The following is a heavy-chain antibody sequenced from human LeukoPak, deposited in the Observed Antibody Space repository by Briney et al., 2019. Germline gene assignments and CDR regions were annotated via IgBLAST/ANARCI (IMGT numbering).Heavy chain of an antibody. D-gene: IGHD6-6*01. CDR2: IYYSGST. J-gene: IGHJ6*02. V-gene: IGHV4-59*12. CDR1: GGSMSPYH. CDR3: ARVPIAARNYYYYGMDV. Sequence: PSETLSLTCTVSGGSMSPYHWGWIRQPPGKGLEWTGYIYYSGSTNCNPSLKSRVTISVDTSKNQFSLKLSSVTAADTAIYYCARVPIAARNYYYYGMDVWGQGTTVTVSS.